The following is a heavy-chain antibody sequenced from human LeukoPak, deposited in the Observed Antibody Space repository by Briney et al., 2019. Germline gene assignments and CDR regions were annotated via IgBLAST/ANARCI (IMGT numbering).Heavy chain of an antibody. V-gene: IGHV4-34*01. CDR3: ARDSTVTRKIDY. CDR1: GGSFSGYY. D-gene: IGHD4-17*01. Sequence: SETLSLTCAVYGGSFSGYYWSWIRQPPGKGLEWIGEINHSGSTNYNPSLKSRVTISVDTSKNQFSLKLSSVTAAATAVYYCARDSTVTRKIDYWGQGTLVTVSS. CDR2: INHSGST. J-gene: IGHJ4*02.